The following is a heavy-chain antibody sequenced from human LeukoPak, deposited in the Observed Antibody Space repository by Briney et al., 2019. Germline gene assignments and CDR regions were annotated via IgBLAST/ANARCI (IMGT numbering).Heavy chain of an antibody. Sequence: WASVKVSCKASGGTFSSYAISWVRQAPGQGHEWMGGIIPIFGTANYAQKFQGRVTITADESTSTAYMELSSLRSEDTAVYYCAEAGPDAFDIWGQGTMVTVSS. CDR2: IIPIFGTA. J-gene: IGHJ3*02. V-gene: IGHV1-69*13. CDR3: AEAGPDAFDI. CDR1: GGTFSSYA. D-gene: IGHD6-13*01.